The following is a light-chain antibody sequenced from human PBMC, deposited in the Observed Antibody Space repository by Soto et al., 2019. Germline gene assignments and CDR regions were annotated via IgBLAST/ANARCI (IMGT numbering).Light chain of an antibody. CDR1: ISNIGGNS. V-gene: IGLV1-51*01. Sequence: QSVLTQPPSLSAAPGQNVPLSCSGSISNIGGNSVSWYQQLPGTAPKLLIYDDNKRPSGIPDRFSGSKSGTSATLGITGFQTGDEADDYCGAWDSSLSAEAFGTGTKVNVL. CDR2: DDN. CDR3: GAWDSSLSAEA. J-gene: IGLJ1*01.